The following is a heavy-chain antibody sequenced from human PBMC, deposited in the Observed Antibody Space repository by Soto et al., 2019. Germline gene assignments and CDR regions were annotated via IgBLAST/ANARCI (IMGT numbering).Heavy chain of an antibody. Sequence: GGSLRLSCAASGFTFSSYGMHWVRQAPGKGLEWVAVISYDGSNKYYADSVKGRFTISRDNSKNTLYLQMNSLRAEDTAVYYCAKRPVSGYSYGPSYYFDYWGQGTLVTVSS. CDR1: GFTFSSYG. CDR2: ISYDGSNK. CDR3: AKRPVSGYSYGPSYYFDY. J-gene: IGHJ4*02. V-gene: IGHV3-30*18. D-gene: IGHD5-18*01.